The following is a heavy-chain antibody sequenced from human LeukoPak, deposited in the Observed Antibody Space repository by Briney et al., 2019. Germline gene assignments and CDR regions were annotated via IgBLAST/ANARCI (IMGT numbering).Heavy chain of an antibody. CDR2: ITSVNSYI. CDR3: ARAMTHGDY. Sequence: GGSLRLSCAASGFTFSSYSMNWVRQAPGKGLEWVSSITSVNSYIYYADSVKGRFTISRDNAKNSLYLQMTSLRAEDTAVYYCARAMTHGDYWGQGTLVTVSS. V-gene: IGHV3-21*01. J-gene: IGHJ4*02. CDR1: GFTFSSYS.